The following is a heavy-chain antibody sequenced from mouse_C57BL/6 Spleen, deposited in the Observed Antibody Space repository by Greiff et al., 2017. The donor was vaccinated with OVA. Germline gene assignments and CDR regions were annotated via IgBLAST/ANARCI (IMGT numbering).Heavy chain of an antibody. CDR2: ISSGSSTI. V-gene: IGHV5-17*01. Sequence: DVKLQESGGGLVKPGGSLKLSCAASGFTFSDYGMHWVRQAPEKGLEWVAYISSGSSTIYYADTVKGRFTISRDNAKNTLFLQMTSLRSEDTAMYYCARRDGYYDDYAMDYWGQGTSVTVSS. J-gene: IGHJ4*01. CDR1: GFTFSDYG. CDR3: ARRDGYYDDYAMDY. D-gene: IGHD2-3*01.